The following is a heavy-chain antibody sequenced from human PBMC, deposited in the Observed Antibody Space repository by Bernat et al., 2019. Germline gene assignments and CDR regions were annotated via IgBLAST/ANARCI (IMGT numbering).Heavy chain of an antibody. CDR2: INSDGSST. Sequence: EVQLVESGGGLVQPGGSLRLSCAASGFTFSSYWMHWVRQAPGKGLVWVSRINSDGSSTSYADSVKGRFTISRDNAKNTLYLQMNSLRAEDTAVYYCARFDYGDYVYAFDIWDQGTMVTVSS. V-gene: IGHV3-74*01. CDR1: GFTFSSYW. CDR3: ARFDYGDYVYAFDI. D-gene: IGHD4-17*01. J-gene: IGHJ3*02.